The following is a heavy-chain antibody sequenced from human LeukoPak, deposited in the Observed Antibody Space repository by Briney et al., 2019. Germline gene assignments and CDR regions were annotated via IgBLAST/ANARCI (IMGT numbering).Heavy chain of an antibody. CDR1: GGSFSGFY. CDR3: ALGVVIMSGPSSNWFDP. D-gene: IGHD3-3*01. V-gene: IGHV4-34*01. J-gene: IGHJ5*02. Sequence: SETLSLTCAVYGGSFSGFYWSWIRQPPGKGLEWIGEINHSGSTNYNPPLKSRVTISVDTSKNQFSLKLSSVTAADTAVYYCALGVVIMSGPSSNWFDPWGQGTLVTVSS. CDR2: INHSGST.